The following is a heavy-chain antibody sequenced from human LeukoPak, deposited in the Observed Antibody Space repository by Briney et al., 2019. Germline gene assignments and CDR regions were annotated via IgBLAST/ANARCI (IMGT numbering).Heavy chain of an antibody. CDR3: ARDWGGYDFWSGYGLDY. V-gene: IGHV3-23*01. CDR2: IIGSGGNT. J-gene: IGHJ4*02. Sequence: PGGSLRLSCAASGFTFNNYAMTWVRQAPGKGLEWVSTIIGSGGNTDYADSVKGRFTISRDNSKNTLYLQMNSLRAEDTAVYYCARDWGGYDFWSGYGLDYWGQGTLVTVSS. D-gene: IGHD3-3*01. CDR1: GFTFNNYA.